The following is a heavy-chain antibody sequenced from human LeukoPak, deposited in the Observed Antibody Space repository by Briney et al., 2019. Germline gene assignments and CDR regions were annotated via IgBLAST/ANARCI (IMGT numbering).Heavy chain of an antibody. V-gene: IGHV4-4*02. J-gene: IGHJ4*02. CDR1: GGSISSSNW. CDR2: IYHSGST. Sequence: SGTLSLTCAVSGGSISSSNWWSCVRQPPGKGLEWIGSIYHSGSTYYNPSLKSRVTISVDTSKNQFSLKLSSVTAADTAVYYCAKRYCSSTTCYDDRGAFDYWGQGTLVTVSS. D-gene: IGHD2-2*01. CDR3: AKRYCSSTTCYDDRGAFDY.